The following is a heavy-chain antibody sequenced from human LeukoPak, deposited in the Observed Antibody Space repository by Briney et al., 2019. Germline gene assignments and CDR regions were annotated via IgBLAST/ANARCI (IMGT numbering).Heavy chain of an antibody. D-gene: IGHD1-26*01. Sequence: PGGSLRLSCVASGFTFSSYWMAWVRQAPGKGLEWVANMKQDGSAKHYADSVKGRFSISGDNSKKSVYLQMDSLRAEDTALYYCAKDNVGALDYWGHGTLVTVSS. CDR2: MKQDGSAK. CDR3: AKDNVGALDY. CDR1: GFTFSSYW. J-gene: IGHJ4*01. V-gene: IGHV3-7*01.